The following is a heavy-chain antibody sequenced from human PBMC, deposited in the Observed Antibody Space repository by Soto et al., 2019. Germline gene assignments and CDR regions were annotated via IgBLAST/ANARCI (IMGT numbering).Heavy chain of an antibody. CDR3: AREALGAKGAAH. V-gene: IGHV1-69*17. CDR2: IIPIIGVT. J-gene: IGHJ4*02. D-gene: IGHD2-15*01. CDR1: GDTFNSYV. Sequence: QVQLVQSGAEVKRPGSSVKVSCESSGDTFNSYVISWVRQAPGPGLEWMGGIIPIIGVTHYAQKFQGRVTISALSSTGTASMESTNPGFEGPALYYCAREALGAKGAAHWCQGTLVSFPS.